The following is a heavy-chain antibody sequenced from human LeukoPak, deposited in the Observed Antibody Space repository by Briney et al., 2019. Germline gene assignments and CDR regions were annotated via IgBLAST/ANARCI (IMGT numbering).Heavy chain of an antibody. CDR3: ARGQITMIAES. D-gene: IGHD3-22*01. J-gene: IGHJ1*01. CDR2: ISSSGSTK. Sequence: GGSLRLSCAASGFSFRSYEMNWVRQAPGKGLEWISYISSSGSTKYYADSVKGRFTISRDNAKNSLYLQMNSLRAEDTAVYYCARGQITMIAESGGQGTLVTVSS. V-gene: IGHV3-48*03. CDR1: GFSFRSYE.